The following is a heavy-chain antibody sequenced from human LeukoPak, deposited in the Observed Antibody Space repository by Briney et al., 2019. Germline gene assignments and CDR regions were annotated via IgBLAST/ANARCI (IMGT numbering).Heavy chain of an antibody. J-gene: IGHJ4*02. CDR3: ARQWIQPWMLDY. Sequence: PSETLSLTCSVSGGSISRSSYYWGWIRQPPGKGLEWIGSIYYSGSTYYNPSLKSRVTISLDTSKNHFSLKLSSVTAADTAVYYCARQWIQPWMLDYWGQGTLVTVSS. V-gene: IGHV4-39*01. CDR1: GGSISRSSYY. D-gene: IGHD5-18*01. CDR2: IYYSGST.